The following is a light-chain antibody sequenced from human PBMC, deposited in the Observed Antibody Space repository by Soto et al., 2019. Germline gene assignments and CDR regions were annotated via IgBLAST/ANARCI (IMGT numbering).Light chain of an antibody. V-gene: IGKV3-20*01. CDR2: ATS. Sequence: TQSPGTLSLSPGERATLSCRAVQSVTSTYMAWYQKKPGQAPSILIYATSFRATGIPDRFRGSGSGTDFNLTISSLEPEDSAVYYCQDSSTSPWPFGQGTKVDIK. CDR3: QDSSTSPWP. CDR1: QSVTSTY. J-gene: IGKJ1*01.